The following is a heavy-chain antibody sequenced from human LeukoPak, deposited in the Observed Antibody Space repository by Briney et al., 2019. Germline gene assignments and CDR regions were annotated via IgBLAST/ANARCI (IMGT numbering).Heavy chain of an antibody. V-gene: IGHV4-31*03. J-gene: IGHJ4*02. CDR3: ARGDGDYVENFDY. Sequence: SETLSLTCTVSGGSISSGGYYWSWIRQHPGKGLEWIGYIYYSGSTYYSPSLKSRVTISVDTSKNQFSLKLSSVTAADTAVYYCARGDGDYVENFDYWGQGTLVTVSS. D-gene: IGHD4-17*01. CDR2: IYYSGST. CDR1: GGSISSGGYY.